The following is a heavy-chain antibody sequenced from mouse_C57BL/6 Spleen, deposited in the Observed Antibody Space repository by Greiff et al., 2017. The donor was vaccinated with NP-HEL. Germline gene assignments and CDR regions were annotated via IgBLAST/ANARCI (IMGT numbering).Heavy chain of an antibody. J-gene: IGHJ1*03. CDR3: AIYKSDWYFDV. V-gene: IGHV1-26*01. CDR2: INPNNGGT. D-gene: IGHD6-2*01. Sequence: EVQLVESGPELVKPGASVKISCKASGYTFTDYYMNWVKQSHGKSLEWIGDINPNNGGTSYNQKFKGKATLTVDKSSSTAYMELRSLTSEDSAVYYCAIYKSDWYFDVSGTGTTVTVSS. CDR1: GYTFTDYY.